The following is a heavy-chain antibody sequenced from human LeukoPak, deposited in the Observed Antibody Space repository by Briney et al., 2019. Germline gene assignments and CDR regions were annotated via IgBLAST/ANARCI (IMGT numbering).Heavy chain of an antibody. V-gene: IGHV4-34*01. CDR1: GGSFSGYY. D-gene: IGHD4-17*01. J-gene: IGHJ4*02. CDR3: ASGGLYGDPYYFDY. Sequence: PSETLSLTCAVYGGSFSGYYWSWIRQPPGKGLEWIGEINHSGSTNYNPSLKSRVTISVDTSKNQFSLKLSSVTAADTAVYYCASGGLYGDPYYFDYWGQGTLVTVSS. CDR2: INHSGST.